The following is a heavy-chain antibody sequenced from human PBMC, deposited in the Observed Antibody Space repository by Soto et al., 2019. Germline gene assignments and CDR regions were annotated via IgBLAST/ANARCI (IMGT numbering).Heavy chain of an antibody. V-gene: IGHV5-51*07. J-gene: IGHJ4*02. Sequence: PGESLKISCKGSGYSFTSYWIGWVHQMPGKGLEWMGIIYPGDSDTRYSPSFQGQVTISADKSISTAYLQWSSLKASDTAMYYCARPRRLVRGSPVSEYYFDYWGQGTLVTVSS. CDR2: IYPGDSDT. D-gene: IGHD3-10*01. CDR1: GYSFTSYW. CDR3: ARPRRLVRGSPVSEYYFDY.